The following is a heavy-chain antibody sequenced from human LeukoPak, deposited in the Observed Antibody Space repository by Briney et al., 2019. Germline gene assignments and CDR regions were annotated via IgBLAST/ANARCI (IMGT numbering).Heavy chain of an antibody. V-gene: IGHV3-21*01. Sequence: SPGGSLRLSCAASGFTFSGYAMNWVRQAPGKGLEWVSSVSTTGSDTYYADSVKGRFTISRDSSKNSVYLQMNSLRAEDTAVYYCARDKYSYGFFDYWGQGTLVTVSS. J-gene: IGHJ4*02. CDR1: GFTFSGYA. D-gene: IGHD5-18*01. CDR2: VSTTGSDT. CDR3: ARDKYSYGFFDY.